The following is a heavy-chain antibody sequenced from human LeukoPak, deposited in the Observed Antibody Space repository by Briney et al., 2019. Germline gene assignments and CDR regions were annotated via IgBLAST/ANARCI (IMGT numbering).Heavy chain of an antibody. CDR2: IYYSGST. J-gene: IGHJ4*02. D-gene: IGHD3-22*01. CDR1: GGSVSSGSYY. V-gene: IGHV4-61*01. CDR3: ARGVYYYDSSGYPGREEFDY. Sequence: SETLSLTCTVSGGSVSSGSYYWSWIRQPPGKGLEWIGYIYYSGSTNYNPSLKSRVTISVDTSKNQFPLKLSSVTAADTAVYYCARGVYYYDSSGYPGREEFDYWGQGTLVTVSS.